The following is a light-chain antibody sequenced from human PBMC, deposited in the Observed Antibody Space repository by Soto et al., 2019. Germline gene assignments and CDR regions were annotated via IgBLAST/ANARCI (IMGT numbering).Light chain of an antibody. CDR1: SSSIGSNY. Sequence: QSVLTQPPSASGTPGQRVTLSCSESSSSIGSNYIYWYQQLPGTAPKLLIYRDSQRPSGVPDRFSGSKSGTSASLSISGLRSEDEADYYCAAWYDSLRGWVFGGGTKMTVL. CDR3: AAWYDSLRGWV. J-gene: IGLJ3*02. CDR2: RDS. V-gene: IGLV1-47*01.